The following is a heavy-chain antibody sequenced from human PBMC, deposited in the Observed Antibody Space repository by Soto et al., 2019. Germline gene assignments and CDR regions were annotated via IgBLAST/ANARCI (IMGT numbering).Heavy chain of an antibody. V-gene: IGHV2-5*01. Sequence: QITLKESGPTLVRPTQTLTLTCTFSGFSLSTSGLGVGWILQPPGKALEWLALIYWNDGKRYSPSLKARLTITQGASKNQVVLKITNQDPVDTATSFWPNRPSCWYLFEYLCQGTL. J-gene: IGHJ4*01. CDR2: IYWNDGK. CDR3: PNRPSCWYLFEY. D-gene: IGHD6-13*01. CDR1: GFSLSTSGLG.